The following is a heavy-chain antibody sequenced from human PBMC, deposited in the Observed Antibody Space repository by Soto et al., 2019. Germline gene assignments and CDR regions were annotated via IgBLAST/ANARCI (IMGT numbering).Heavy chain of an antibody. D-gene: IGHD6-6*01. J-gene: IGHJ4*02. CDR3: ARQGEHSSSYFFDS. CDR1: GDSIDTSSYC. Sequence: ETLSLTCTVSGDSIDTSSYCWGWIRQPPGKGLEWIGSVCYRGTTYYNPSLKSRLTISVDTSKRQFSLKLSSVTAADTAVFYCARQGEHSSSYFFDSWGQGTLVTVSS. V-gene: IGHV4-39*01. CDR2: VCYRGTT.